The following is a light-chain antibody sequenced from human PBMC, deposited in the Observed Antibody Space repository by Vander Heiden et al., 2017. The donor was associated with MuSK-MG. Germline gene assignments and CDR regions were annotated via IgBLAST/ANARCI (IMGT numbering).Light chain of an antibody. CDR1: QDISNY. V-gene: IGKV1-33*01. CDR3: QQYDNRHPLT. CDR2: DAS. Sequence: DIQMTPSPSSLSASVGDRVTITCQASQDISNYLNWYQQKPGKAPKLLIYDASNLETGVPSRFSGSGSGTDFTFTISSLQPEDIATYYCQQYDNRHPLTFGGGTKVEIK. J-gene: IGKJ4*01.